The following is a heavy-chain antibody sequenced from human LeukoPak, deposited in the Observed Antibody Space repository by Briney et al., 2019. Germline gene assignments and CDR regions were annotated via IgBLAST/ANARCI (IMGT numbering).Heavy chain of an antibody. D-gene: IGHD3-22*01. CDR1: GGSISSYY. CDR2: IYYSGST. Sequence: PSETLSLTCTVSGGSISSYYWSWIRQPPGKGLEWIGYIYYSGSTNYNPSLKSRVTISVDTSKNQFSLKLSSVTAADTAVYYCARMVQSTDSSGFYLPEYFQHWGQGTLVTVSS. V-gene: IGHV4-59*01. J-gene: IGHJ1*01. CDR3: ARMVQSTDSSGFYLPEYFQH.